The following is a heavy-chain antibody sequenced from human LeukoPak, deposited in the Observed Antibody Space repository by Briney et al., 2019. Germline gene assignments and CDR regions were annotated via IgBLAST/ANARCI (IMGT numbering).Heavy chain of an antibody. D-gene: IGHD3-3*01. J-gene: IGHJ6*03. V-gene: IGHV4-59*01. CDR3: ASGPDFYMDV. Sequence: SETLSLTCTISGDSISSKYWSWIRQPPGKGLEWIGYIYYTGRTKNNPSLKSRVTISVDTSKNQFSLKLTSVTAADTAVYYCASGPDFYMDVWGKGTTVTVSS. CDR1: GDSISSKY. CDR2: IYYTGRT.